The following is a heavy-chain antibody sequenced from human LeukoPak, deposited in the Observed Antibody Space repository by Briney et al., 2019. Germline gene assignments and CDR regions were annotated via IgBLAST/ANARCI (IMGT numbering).Heavy chain of an antibody. CDR1: GGSISSYY. V-gene: IGHV4-59*01. D-gene: IGHD2-2*01. Sequence: SETLSLTCTVSGGSISSYYWSWIRQPPGKGLEWIGYIYYSGSTNYNPSLKSRVTISVDTSKNQFSLKLSSVTAADTAVYYCARESRLGYFDYWGQGTLVTVSS. CDR2: IYYSGST. CDR3: ARESRLGYFDY. J-gene: IGHJ4*02.